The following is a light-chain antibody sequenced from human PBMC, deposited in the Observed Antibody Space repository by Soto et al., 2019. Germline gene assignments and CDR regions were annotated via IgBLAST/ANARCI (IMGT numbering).Light chain of an antibody. J-gene: IGKJ3*01. V-gene: IGKV1-27*01. CDR3: QMYNSAPFT. Sequence: DIQMTQSPSSLSAFVGDRVTITCRASQGISNYVAWYQQRPGKVPTPLIYAASTLHLGVPSRFSGSGSGTHFTLTISSLQPEDVGVYYCQMYNSAPFTFGPGTKVDIK. CDR1: QGISNY. CDR2: AAS.